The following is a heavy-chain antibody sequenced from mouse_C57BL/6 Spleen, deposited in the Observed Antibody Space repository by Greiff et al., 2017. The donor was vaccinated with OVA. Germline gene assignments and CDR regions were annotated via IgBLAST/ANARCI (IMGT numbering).Heavy chain of an antibody. CDR2: ISYDGSN. V-gene: IGHV3-6*01. Sequence: EVKLQESGPGLVKPSQSLSLTCSVTGYSITSGYYWNWIRQFPGNKLEWMGYISYDGSNNYNPSLKNRISITRDTSKNQFFLKLNSVTTEDTATYYCARVSDEAMDYWGQGTSVTVSS. CDR3: ARVSDEAMDY. CDR1: GYSITSGYY. J-gene: IGHJ4*01.